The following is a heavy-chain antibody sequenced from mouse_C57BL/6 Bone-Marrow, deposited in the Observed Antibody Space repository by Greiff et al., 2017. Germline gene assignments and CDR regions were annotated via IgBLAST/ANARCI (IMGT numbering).Heavy chain of an antibody. CDR3: ARFPHYYGTSLWYVDV. V-gene: IGHV1-82*01. J-gene: IGHJ1*03. D-gene: IGHD1-1*01. CDR1: GYAFSSSW. CDR2: IYPGDGDT. Sequence: VQLQQSGPELVKPGASVKISCKASGYAFSSSWMNWVKQRPGKGLEWIGRIYPGDGDTNYNGKFKGKATLTADKSSSTAYMQLSSLTSEDSAVYFCARFPHYYGTSLWYVDVWGTGTTVTVSS.